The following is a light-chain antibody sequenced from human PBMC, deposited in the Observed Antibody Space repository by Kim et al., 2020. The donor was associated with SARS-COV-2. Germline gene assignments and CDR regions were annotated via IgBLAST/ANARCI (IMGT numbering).Light chain of an antibody. V-gene: IGKV1-5*01. CDR3: QQYNSDSKT. Sequence: DIQMTQSPATLSASVGDRVTITCRASQSISSWLAWCQQRPGKAPQLLIYDASSLESGVASRFSGSGSGTEFTLTISSLQPDDFATYYCQQYNSDSKTFGQGTKVDIK. CDR1: QSISSW. CDR2: DAS. J-gene: IGKJ1*01.